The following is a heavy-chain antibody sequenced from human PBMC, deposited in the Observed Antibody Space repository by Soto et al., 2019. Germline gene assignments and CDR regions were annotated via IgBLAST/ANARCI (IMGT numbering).Heavy chain of an antibody. J-gene: IGHJ4*02. V-gene: IGHV3-11*06. Sequence: QVQLVESGGGLVKPGGSLRLSCAASGFTFSDYYMSWIRQAPGKGLEWVSYISSSSSYTNYADSVKGRFTISRDNAKNSMDLQMNSLRAEDTAVYDCASYGSWSYFQRATDYWCQGTLVTVSS. D-gene: IGHD3-10*01. CDR3: ASYGSWSYFQRATDY. CDR2: ISSSSSYT. CDR1: GFTFSDYY.